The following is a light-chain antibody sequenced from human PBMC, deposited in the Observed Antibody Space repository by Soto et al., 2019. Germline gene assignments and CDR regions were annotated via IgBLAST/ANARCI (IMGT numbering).Light chain of an antibody. J-gene: IGKJ3*01. CDR3: QQYGSSPLT. V-gene: IGKV3-20*01. Sequence: ESVLTQSPGTLSMSPGERATLSCRASQSVSSSYSAWYQQKPGQAPRLLIYGASSRATGIPHRFSGSGSGTDFTLTISRLESEDFAVYYCQQYGSSPLTFGPGTKVDIK. CDR1: QSVSSSY. CDR2: GAS.